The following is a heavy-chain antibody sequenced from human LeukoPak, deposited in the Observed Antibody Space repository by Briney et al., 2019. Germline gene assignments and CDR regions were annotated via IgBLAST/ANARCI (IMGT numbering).Heavy chain of an antibody. CDR3: GRDRGGKLDY. CDR1: GFTFSSYA. CDR2: ISSNGGST. Sequence: GGSLRLSCAASGFTFSSYAVHWVRQAPGKGLEYVSAISSNGGSTYYANSVKGRFTISRDNSKNTLYLQMGSLRAEDMAVYYCGRDRGGKLDYGGQGTRVPVPS. J-gene: IGHJ4*02. D-gene: IGHD3-10*01. V-gene: IGHV3-64*01.